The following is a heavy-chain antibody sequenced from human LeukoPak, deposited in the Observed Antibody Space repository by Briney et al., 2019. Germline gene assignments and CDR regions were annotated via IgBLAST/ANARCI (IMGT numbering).Heavy chain of an antibody. CDR1: GGSIGSYY. J-gene: IGHJ3*02. CDR2: IYYSGST. CDR3: AREGSSAWHDGFDI. D-gene: IGHD6-19*01. V-gene: IGHV4-59*01. Sequence: PSETLSLTCTVSGGSIGSYYWSWIRQPPGKGLEWIGYIYYSGSTNYNPSLKSRVTISVDTSKNHFSLKPNSVTAADTALYYCAREGSSAWHDGFDIWGQGTMVTVSS.